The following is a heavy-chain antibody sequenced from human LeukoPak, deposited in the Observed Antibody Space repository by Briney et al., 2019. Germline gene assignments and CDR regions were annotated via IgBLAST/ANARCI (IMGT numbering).Heavy chain of an antibody. CDR1: GGSISTTTYY. Sequence: SETLSLTCTVSGGSISTTTYYWGWLRQPPGKGLEWIGSISHTGSTYYNPSLKIRVTTSVDTSKNQFSLRLSSVTAADTAVYYCARLSPYLGAGSSAFPDDYWGQGTLVTVSS. CDR2: ISHTGST. D-gene: IGHD3-10*01. J-gene: IGHJ4*02. CDR3: ARLSPYLGAGSSAFPDDY. V-gene: IGHV4-39*01.